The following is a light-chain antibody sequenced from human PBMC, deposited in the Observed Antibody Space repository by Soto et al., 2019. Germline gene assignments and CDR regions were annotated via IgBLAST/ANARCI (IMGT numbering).Light chain of an antibody. V-gene: IGKV1-5*01. CDR3: QKYNSYSRT. J-gene: IGKJ1*01. Sequence: DIQMTQSPSTLSASVGDRVTITCRASQIVSGWLAWYQQKRGKAPKRLIYDASRLEGGVPSRFSGSGSGTEFTLNISSLQPDDVATYFCQKYNSYSRTFGQGTKVESK. CDR1: QIVSGW. CDR2: DAS.